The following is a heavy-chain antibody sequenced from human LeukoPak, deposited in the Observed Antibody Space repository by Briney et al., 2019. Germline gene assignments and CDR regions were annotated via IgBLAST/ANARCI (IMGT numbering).Heavy chain of an antibody. Sequence: SETLSLTCTVSGDSISSGSYYWSWIRQPAGKGLEWIGRIYTSGSTNYNPSLKSRVTISVDTSKNQFSLKLSSVTAADTAVYYCAASYSSKPPYNDYWGQGTLVTVSS. CDR2: IYTSGST. D-gene: IGHD5-18*01. J-gene: IGHJ4*02. CDR3: AASYSSKPPYNDY. V-gene: IGHV4-61*02. CDR1: GDSISSGSYY.